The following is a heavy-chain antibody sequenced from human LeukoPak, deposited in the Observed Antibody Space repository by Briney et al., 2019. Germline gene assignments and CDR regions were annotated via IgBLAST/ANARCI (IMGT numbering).Heavy chain of an antibody. CDR2: ISSSSSYI. J-gene: IGHJ6*02. D-gene: IGHD3-3*01. Sequence: GGSLRLSCAASGFTFSSYRMNWVRQAPGKGLEWVSSISSSSSYIYYADSVEGRFTISRDNAKNSLFLQMNTLRAEDTAEYYCAKTVVDFWNPRGEYYGMDVWGQGTTVTVSS. CDR1: GFTFSSYR. V-gene: IGHV3-21*01. CDR3: AKTVVDFWNPRGEYYGMDV.